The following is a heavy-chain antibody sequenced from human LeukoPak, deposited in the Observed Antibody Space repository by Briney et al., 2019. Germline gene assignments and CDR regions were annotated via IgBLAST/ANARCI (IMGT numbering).Heavy chain of an antibody. CDR1: GFTFSSYA. J-gene: IGHJ6*03. CDR3: ARDAGLSSGYSEWKYYYYYYMDV. Sequence: GGSLRLSCAASGFTFSSYAMHWVRQAPGKGREWVTGISYDGNNKYYADSVKGRFTISRDNSKNTLYLQLNSLRAEDTAVYYCARDAGLSSGYSEWKYYYYYYMDVWGKGTTVTVSS. D-gene: IGHD3-22*01. CDR2: ISYDGNNK. V-gene: IGHV3-30*04.